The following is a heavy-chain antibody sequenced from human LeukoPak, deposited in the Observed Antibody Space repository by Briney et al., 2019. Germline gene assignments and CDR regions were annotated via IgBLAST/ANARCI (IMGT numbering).Heavy chain of an antibody. CDR1: GDSISRSTYY. J-gene: IGHJ4*02. Sequence: SETLSLTCTVSGDSISRSTYYWAWIRQPPGKGLEWIGSVYYGRSPYFNPSLESRATISVDTSKNHFSLKMGSVTAADTAVYYCARSSGTGTFYYWGQGTLVTVSS. D-gene: IGHD6-25*01. CDR2: VYYGRSP. V-gene: IGHV4-39*02. CDR3: ARSSGTGTFYY.